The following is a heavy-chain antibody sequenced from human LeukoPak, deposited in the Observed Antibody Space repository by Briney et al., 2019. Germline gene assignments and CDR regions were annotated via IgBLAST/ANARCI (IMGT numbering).Heavy chain of an antibody. D-gene: IGHD2-2*01. Sequence: GASVKVSCKASGYTFTVYYMHWVRQAPGQGLEWMGWINPNSGGTNYAQKFQGRVTMTRDTSISTAYMELSRLRSDDTAVYYCARGLGYCSSTSCSPGAYYYYYGMDVWGQGTTVTVSS. CDR1: GYTFTVYY. CDR3: ARGLGYCSSTSCSPGAYYYYYGMDV. J-gene: IGHJ6*02. CDR2: INPNSGGT. V-gene: IGHV1-2*02.